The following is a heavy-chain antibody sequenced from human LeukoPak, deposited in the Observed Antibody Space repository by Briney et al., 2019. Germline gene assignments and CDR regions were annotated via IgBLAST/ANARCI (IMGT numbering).Heavy chain of an antibody. CDR3: TGRYSSGWYGSDY. CDR2: IKSKTDGGTT. D-gene: IGHD6-19*01. Sequence: PGGSLRLSXAASGFAFSNAWMSWVRQAPGKGLEWVGRIKSKTDGGTTDYAAPVEGRFTISRDDSKNTLYLQMNSLKTEDTAVYYCTGRYSSGWYGSDYWGQGTLVTVSS. CDR1: GFAFSNAW. J-gene: IGHJ4*02. V-gene: IGHV3-15*01.